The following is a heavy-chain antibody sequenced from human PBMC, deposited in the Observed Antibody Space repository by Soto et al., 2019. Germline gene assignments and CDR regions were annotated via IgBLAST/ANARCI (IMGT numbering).Heavy chain of an antibody. CDR1: GYTFYSHS. CDR2: INAGNGNT. CDR3: ARDWCSSTSCYRGGSDYYGMDV. Sequence: ASVKVSCKASGYTFYSHSISWVRQAPGQRLVWMGLINAGNGNTKYSQKFQGRVTITRDTSASTAYMELSSLRSEDTAVYYCARDWCSSTSCYRGGSDYYGMDVWGQGTTVTVSS. D-gene: IGHD2-2*01. V-gene: IGHV1-3*01. J-gene: IGHJ6*02.